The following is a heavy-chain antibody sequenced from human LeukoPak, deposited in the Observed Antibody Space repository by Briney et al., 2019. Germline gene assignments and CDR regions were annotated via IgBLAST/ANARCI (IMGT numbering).Heavy chain of an antibody. D-gene: IGHD6-19*01. CDR1: GSTFSNLA. Sequence: GGSLRLSCAASGSTFSNLAMGWVRQAPGKGLEWVSVISDSGGTTYYADSVKGRFTISRDNTRNTLYLQMNRLRVAETAVYYCAKDARRSSGWYFFDHWGQGTLVTVSS. CDR3: AKDARRSSGWYFFDH. J-gene: IGHJ4*02. CDR2: ISDSGGTT. V-gene: IGHV3-23*01.